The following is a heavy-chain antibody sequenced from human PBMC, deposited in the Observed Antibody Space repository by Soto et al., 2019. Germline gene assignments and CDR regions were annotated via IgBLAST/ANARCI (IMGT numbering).Heavy chain of an antibody. CDR3: ATAEVDY. J-gene: IGHJ4*02. Sequence: GGSLRLSCAASGFTFGDYWMHWVRQPPGKGPEWVSRMTGDGRTTQYADSVKGRFTASRDNAKSTLYLQMNSLRAEDTAVYYCATAEVDYWGPGTLVAVSS. CDR2: MTGDGRTT. V-gene: IGHV3-74*03. CDR1: GFTFGDYW.